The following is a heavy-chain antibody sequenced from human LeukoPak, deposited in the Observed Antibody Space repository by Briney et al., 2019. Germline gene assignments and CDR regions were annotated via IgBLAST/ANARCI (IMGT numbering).Heavy chain of an antibody. CDR2: ISYDGSNK. D-gene: IGHD2-2*02. Sequence: GGSLRLSCAASGLTFSNYWMHWVRQAPGKGLEWVAVISYDGSNKYYADSVKGRFTISRDNSKNTLYLQMNSLRAEDTAVYYCARDGPAAIAYYFDYWGQGTLVTVSS. CDR1: GLTFSNYW. CDR3: ARDGPAAIAYYFDY. J-gene: IGHJ4*02. V-gene: IGHV3-30-3*01.